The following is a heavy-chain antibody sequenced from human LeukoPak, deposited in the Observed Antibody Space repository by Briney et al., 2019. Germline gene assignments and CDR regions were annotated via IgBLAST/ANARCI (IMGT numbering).Heavy chain of an antibody. CDR1: GCTISSYY. Sequence: SETLSLTCTASGCTISSYYWSWIRQPPGKGLEWIGYIYYSGSTNYNPSLKSRVTISVDTSKNQFSLKLSSVTAADTAVYYCARHIWLGSSSQDAFDIWGQGTMVTVSS. CDR2: IYYSGST. D-gene: IGHD3-9*01. V-gene: IGHV4-59*08. CDR3: ARHIWLGSSSQDAFDI. J-gene: IGHJ3*02.